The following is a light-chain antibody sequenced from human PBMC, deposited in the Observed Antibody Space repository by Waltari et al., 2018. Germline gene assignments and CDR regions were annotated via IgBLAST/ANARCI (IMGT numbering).Light chain of an antibody. CDR2: GAS. Sequence: EIVLTQSPDTLSLSPGERATLSCRASQSVRSNYLAWYQQKPGPAPTLLINGASSRATGVPDRFSASGSGTDFTLTISRLEPEDFAVYYCQQYGDSPLTFGGGTKVEIK. V-gene: IGKV3-20*01. J-gene: IGKJ4*01. CDR1: QSVRSNY. CDR3: QQYGDSPLT.